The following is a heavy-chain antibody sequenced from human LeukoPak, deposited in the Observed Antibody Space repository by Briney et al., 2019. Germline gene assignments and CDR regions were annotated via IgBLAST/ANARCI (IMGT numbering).Heavy chain of an antibody. Sequence: PSETLSLTCTVSGGSISSYYWSWIRQPPGKGLEWIGYIYYSGSTNYNPYLKSRVTISVDTSKNQFSLKLSSVTAADTAVYYCARGAESITMVRGVIIKAFDIWGQGTMVTVSS. CDR1: GGSISSYY. CDR2: IYYSGST. CDR3: ARGAESITMVRGVIIKAFDI. J-gene: IGHJ3*02. D-gene: IGHD3-10*01. V-gene: IGHV4-59*01.